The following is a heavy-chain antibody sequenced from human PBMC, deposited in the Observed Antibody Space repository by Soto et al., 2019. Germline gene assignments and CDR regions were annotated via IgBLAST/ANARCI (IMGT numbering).Heavy chain of an antibody. D-gene: IGHD2-15*01. CDR2: IKEDGSEK. CDR3: ARDEGCGGGSCYSIWRY. V-gene: IGHV3-7*01. J-gene: IGHJ4*02. Sequence: EVQLVESGGGLVQPGGSLRLSCAASEFSFGSYWISWVRQAPGKGLEWVANIKEDGSEKYYVDSVKGRFTISRDNAKNSLYLQMNSLRAEYTAVYYCARDEGCGGGSCYSIWRYWGQGTLVTVS. CDR1: EFSFGSYW.